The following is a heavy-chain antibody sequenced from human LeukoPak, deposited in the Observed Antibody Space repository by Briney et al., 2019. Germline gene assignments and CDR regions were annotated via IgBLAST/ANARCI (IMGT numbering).Heavy chain of an antibody. J-gene: IGHJ4*02. Sequence: SQTLSLTCTVSGGSISSGSYYRSWIRQPAGKGLEWIGRIYTSGSTNYNPSLKSRVTISVDTSKNQFSLKLSSVTAADTAVYYCARSADIVVVPAAPDYWGQGTLVTVSS. V-gene: IGHV4-61*02. CDR1: GGSISSGSYY. CDR3: ARSADIVVVPAAPDY. D-gene: IGHD2-2*01. CDR2: IYTSGST.